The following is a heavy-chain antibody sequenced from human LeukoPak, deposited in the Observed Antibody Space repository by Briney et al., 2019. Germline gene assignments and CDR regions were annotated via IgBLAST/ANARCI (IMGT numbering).Heavy chain of an antibody. D-gene: IGHD6-19*01. Sequence: PGGSLTLSCVGTGFSFSNYWMTWVRQVPGKGLEWVANIKQDGSKENYVDSVKGRFTMSRDNAKNSLYLQMNNLRAEDTALYYCARDHSPSMYGSVWYDAFDIWGQGTMVTVSS. CDR3: ARDHSPSMYGSVWYDAFDI. V-gene: IGHV3-7*01. J-gene: IGHJ3*02. CDR1: GFSFSNYW. CDR2: IKQDGSKE.